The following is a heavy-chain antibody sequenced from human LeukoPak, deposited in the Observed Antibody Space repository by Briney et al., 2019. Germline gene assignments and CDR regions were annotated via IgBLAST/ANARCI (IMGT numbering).Heavy chain of an antibody. D-gene: IGHD3-16*01. Sequence: GGSLRLSCAASGFTFSSYSMNWVRQAPGKGLEWVSYISSSSSTIYYADSVEGRFTISRDNAKNSLYLQMNSLRAEDTAVYYCARGGPRGWFDPWGQGTLVTVSS. CDR2: ISSSSSTI. CDR1: GFTFSSYS. V-gene: IGHV3-48*04. J-gene: IGHJ5*02. CDR3: ARGGPRGWFDP.